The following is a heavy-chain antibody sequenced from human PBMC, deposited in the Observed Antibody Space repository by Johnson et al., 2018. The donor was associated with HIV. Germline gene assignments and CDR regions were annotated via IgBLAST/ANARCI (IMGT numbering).Heavy chain of an antibody. D-gene: IGHD3-16*01. CDR1: GFTFSSYD. CDR2: ISYDGSNT. CDR3: AKAPSMGADGFDI. Sequence: QVQLVESGGGVVQPGRSLRLSCAASGFTFSSYDMHWVRQAPGKGMEWVALISYDGSNTYYADSVKGRFNISRDNSKNALYLQMNSLRAEDTAVYYCAKAPSMGADGFDIWGQGTMVTVSS. V-gene: IGHV3-30*18. J-gene: IGHJ3*02.